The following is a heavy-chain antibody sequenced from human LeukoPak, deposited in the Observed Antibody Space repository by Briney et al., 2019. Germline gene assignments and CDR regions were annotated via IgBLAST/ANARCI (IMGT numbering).Heavy chain of an antibody. D-gene: IGHD3-22*01. CDR2: INHSGST. J-gene: IGHJ4*02. Sequence: SETLSLTCAVYGGSFSDYYWSWIRQPPGKGLEWIGEINHSGSTNYNPSLKSRVTISVDTSKNQFSLKLSSVTAADTAVYYCARLHSSGFEFDYWGQGTLVTVSS. V-gene: IGHV4-34*01. CDR1: GGSFSDYY. CDR3: ARLHSSGFEFDY.